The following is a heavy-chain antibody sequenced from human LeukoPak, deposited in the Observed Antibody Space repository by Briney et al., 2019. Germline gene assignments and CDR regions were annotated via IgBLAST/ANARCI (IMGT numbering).Heavy chain of an antibody. D-gene: IGHD3-22*01. Sequence: ASVKVSCKASGGTFKNYAISWVRQAPGQGLEWMGWISAYNGNTNYAQKLQGRVTMTTDTSTSTAYMELRSLRSDDTAVYYCAASRPYYYDSSGFDYWGQGTLVTVSS. J-gene: IGHJ4*02. CDR1: GGTFKNYA. CDR3: AASRPYYYDSSGFDY. CDR2: ISAYNGNT. V-gene: IGHV1-18*01.